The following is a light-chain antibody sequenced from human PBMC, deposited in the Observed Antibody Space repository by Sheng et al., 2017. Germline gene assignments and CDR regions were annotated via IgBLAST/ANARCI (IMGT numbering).Light chain of an antibody. CDR3: QQYNSWPPSWT. CDR1: QSAGRN. CDR2: GAS. V-gene: IGKV3-15*01. J-gene: IGKJ1*01. Sequence: EIVMTQSPATLSVSPGERATLSCRASQSAGRNLAWYQQKFGQSPRLLIYGASTRVTGIPARFSGSGSGTEFTLTISSLQSEDFALYYCQQYNSWPPSWTFGQGTKVEIK.